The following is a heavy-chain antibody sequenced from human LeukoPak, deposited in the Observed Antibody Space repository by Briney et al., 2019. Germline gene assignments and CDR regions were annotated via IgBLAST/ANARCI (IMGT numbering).Heavy chain of an antibody. CDR3: ARWARYCSSGSCYSWFDP. V-gene: IGHV3-7*01. Sequence: GGSLRLSCAASGFTFRSYWMSWVRQAPGKGLEWVADMKLDGSEEYYVDSVKGRFTISSDNAKNSLYLQMNSLRVDDTAVYYCARWARYCSSGSCYSWFDPWGQGTLVTVSS. J-gene: IGHJ5*02. CDR1: GFTFRSYW. CDR2: MKLDGSEE. D-gene: IGHD2-15*01.